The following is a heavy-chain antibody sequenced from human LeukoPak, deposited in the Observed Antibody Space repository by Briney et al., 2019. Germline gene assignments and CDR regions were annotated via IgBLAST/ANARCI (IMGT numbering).Heavy chain of an antibody. V-gene: IGHV4-59*11. CDR3: VRDNYSGSRNYGMDV. CDR1: GGSTSSHY. Sequence: SETLSLTCTVSGGSTSSHYWAWIRQPPGKGLEWIGYVYYSGSTKYNPSLKSRVTISVDTSKNQFSLQLSSVTAADTAVYYCVRDNYSGSRNYGMDVWGQGTTVTVSS. J-gene: IGHJ6*02. D-gene: IGHD1-26*01. CDR2: VYYSGST.